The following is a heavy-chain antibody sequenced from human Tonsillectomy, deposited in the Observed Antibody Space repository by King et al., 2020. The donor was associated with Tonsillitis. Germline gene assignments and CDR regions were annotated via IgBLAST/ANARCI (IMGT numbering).Heavy chain of an antibody. CDR3: ARSVEGGSCGSSSGDVAFDI. CDR1: GFIFSSYS. V-gene: IGHV3-21*06. CDR2: ISRSRSYI. D-gene: IGHD2-2*01. Sequence: VQLVESGGGLVKPGGSLRLSCAASGFIFSSYSMSWVRQAPGKGLEWVSSISRSRSYIYYADSVKGRLTISRDNAKNSLYLHMDSLRAEDTAVYYCARSVEGGSCGSSSGDVAFDIWGQGTMVTVSS. J-gene: IGHJ3*02.